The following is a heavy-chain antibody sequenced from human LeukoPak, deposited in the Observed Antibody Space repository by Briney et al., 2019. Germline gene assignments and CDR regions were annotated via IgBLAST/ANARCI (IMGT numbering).Heavy chain of an antibody. CDR3: AREARGIQQRRDYYYYMDV. D-gene: IGHD5-18*01. CDR1: GGTLSSYA. Sequence: GASVKVSCKASGGTLSSYAISWVRQAPGQGLERMGGIFPLFGTTNYREKFQGRLTLTTDASTSTAYMEMSGLRSDDTAVYYCAREARGIQQRRDYYYYMDVWGKGTTVTVSS. V-gene: IGHV1-69*05. J-gene: IGHJ6*03. CDR2: IFPLFGTT.